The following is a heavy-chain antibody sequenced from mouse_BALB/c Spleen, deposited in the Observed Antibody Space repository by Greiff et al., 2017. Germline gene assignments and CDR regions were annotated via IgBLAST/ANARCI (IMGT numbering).Heavy chain of an antibody. Sequence: EVMLVESGGGLVKPGGSLKLSCAASGFTFSSYAMSWVRQSPEKRLEWVAEISSGGSYTYYPDTVTGRFTISRDNAKNTLYLEMSSLRSEDTAMYYCARDQGIGTTFDYWGQGTTLTVSS. J-gene: IGHJ2*01. D-gene: IGHD2-14*01. V-gene: IGHV5-9-4*01. CDR2: ISSGGSYT. CDR1: GFTFSSYA. CDR3: ARDQGIGTTFDY.